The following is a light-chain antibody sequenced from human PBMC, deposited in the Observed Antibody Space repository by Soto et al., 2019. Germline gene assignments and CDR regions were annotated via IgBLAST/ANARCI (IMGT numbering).Light chain of an antibody. CDR1: QSISSW. CDR3: QQYNSYSPMYT. Sequence: DIQMTQSPSTLSASVGDRVTITCRASQSISSWLAWYQQKPGKAPKLLIYKASSLESGVPSGFSGSGSGTEFTLTISSLQPDDFATYYCQQYNSYSPMYTFGQGTKVDIK. V-gene: IGKV1-5*03. CDR2: KAS. J-gene: IGKJ2*01.